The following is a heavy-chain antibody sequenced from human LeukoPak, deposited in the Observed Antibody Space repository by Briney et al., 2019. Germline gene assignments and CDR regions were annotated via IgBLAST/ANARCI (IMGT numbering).Heavy chain of an antibody. CDR2: ISGSGGST. CDR3: ARVKSYYYDTSDKDAFDI. J-gene: IGHJ3*02. D-gene: IGHD3-22*01. Sequence: GGSLRLSCTASGFIFSSYGMSWVRQAPGKGLEWVSSISGSGGSTYYTDYVKGRFTISRDNSKNTLYLQMNSLRAEDTAVYYCARVKSYYYDTSDKDAFDIWGQGTMVTVSS. V-gene: IGHV3-23*01. CDR1: GFIFSSYG.